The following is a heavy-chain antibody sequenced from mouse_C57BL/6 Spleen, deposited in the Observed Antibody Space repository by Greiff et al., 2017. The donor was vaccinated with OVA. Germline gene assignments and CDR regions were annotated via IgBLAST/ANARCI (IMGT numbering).Heavy chain of an antibody. D-gene: IGHD2-4*01. CDR2: IYPSDSET. CDR3: ARADDYDALDY. Sequence: QVQLKQPGAELVRPGSSVKLSCKASGYTFTSYWMDWVKQRPGQGLEWIGNIYPSDSETHYNQKFKDKATLTVDKSSSTAYMQLSSLTSEDSAVYYCARADDYDALDYWGQGTTLTVSS. J-gene: IGHJ2*01. V-gene: IGHV1-61*01. CDR1: GYTFTSYW.